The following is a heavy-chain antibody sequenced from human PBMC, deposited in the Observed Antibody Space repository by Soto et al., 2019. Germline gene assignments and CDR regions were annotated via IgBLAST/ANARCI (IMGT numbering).Heavy chain of an antibody. CDR2: FNTDGGSS. Sequence: EVQLVESGGDLVKPGGSFSPSCAASGFTFGGTWMHGVAKVPGRGLEWASGFNTDGGSSANADSVKGRFTISRDNAKNTLYLQMNGLRAEDTAVYYCAREAGYCSRTSCYRRAFDTWGQGTTVTVSS. CDR3: AREAGYCSRTSCYRRAFDT. V-gene: IGHV3-74*03. D-gene: IGHD2-2*01. J-gene: IGHJ3*02. CDR1: GFTFGGTW.